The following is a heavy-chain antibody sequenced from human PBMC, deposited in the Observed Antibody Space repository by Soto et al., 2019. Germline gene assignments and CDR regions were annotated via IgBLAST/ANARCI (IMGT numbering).Heavy chain of an antibody. Sequence: VGSLRLSCAASGFTFSSYAMTWVRQASGKGLEWVSGITGSGGGTYYADSVKGRFTISRDNSKNTLYLQMNSLRAEDTAVYYCEKTWSIAYFDYCGQGTLVTVSS. D-gene: IGHD6-6*01. J-gene: IGHJ4*02. CDR1: GFTFSSYA. CDR2: ITGSGGGT. CDR3: EKTWSIAYFDY. V-gene: IGHV3-23*01.